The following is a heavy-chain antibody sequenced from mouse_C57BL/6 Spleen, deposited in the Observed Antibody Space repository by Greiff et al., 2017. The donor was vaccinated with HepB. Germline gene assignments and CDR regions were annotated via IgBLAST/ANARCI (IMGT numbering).Heavy chain of an antibody. CDR3: TREVEGDNSNWYFDV. V-gene: IGHV5-9-1*02. CDR1: GFTFSSYA. D-gene: IGHD1-3*01. CDR2: ISSGGDYI. J-gene: IGHJ1*03. Sequence: EVKVEESGEGLVKPGGSLKLSCAASGFTFSSYAMSWVRQTPEKRLEWVAYISSGGDYIYYADTVKGRFTISRDNARNTLYLQMSSMKSEDTAMYYCTREVEGDNSNWYFDVWGTGTTVTVSS.